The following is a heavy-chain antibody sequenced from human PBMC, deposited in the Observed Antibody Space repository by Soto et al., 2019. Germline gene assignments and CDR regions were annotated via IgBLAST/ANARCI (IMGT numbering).Heavy chain of an antibody. V-gene: IGHV3-15*07. CDR2: IKSKTDSGTT. CDR3: STDRRLVGGTTGSQYYYGMDV. Sequence: EQLVESGGGLVKPGGSLRLSCAASGFTFSNAWMNWVRQAPGKGLEWVGGIKSKTDSGTTEYPAPAKGRFTIARDDSKNTLYLQMNSLKIEDTAVYFCSTDRRLVGGTTGSQYYYGMDVWGQGTRVNVS. CDR1: GFTFSNAW. D-gene: IGHD1-26*01. J-gene: IGHJ6*02.